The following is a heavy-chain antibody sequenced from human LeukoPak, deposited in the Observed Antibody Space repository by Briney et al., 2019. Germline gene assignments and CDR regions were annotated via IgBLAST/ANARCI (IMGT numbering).Heavy chain of an antibody. V-gene: IGHV1-69-2*01. D-gene: IGHD6-19*01. CDR1: GYTFTDYY. J-gene: IGHJ5*02. Sequence: ASVKVSCKVSGYTFTDYYMHWVQQAPGKGLEWMGLVDPEDGETIYAEKFQGRVTITADTSTDTAYMELSSLRSEDTVVYYCATVLGSSRSGWYLGWFDPWGQGTLVTVSS. CDR2: VDPEDGET. CDR3: ATVLGSSRSGWYLGWFDP.